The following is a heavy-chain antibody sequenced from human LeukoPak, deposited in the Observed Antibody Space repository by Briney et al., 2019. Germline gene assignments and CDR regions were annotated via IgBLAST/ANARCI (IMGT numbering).Heavy chain of an antibody. CDR2: INPNSGGT. CDR1: GYAFTGYY. CDR3: ARVGFEYGDNRWFDP. Sequence: ASVKVSCKASGYAFTGYYMHWVRQAPGQGLEWMGWINPNSGGTNYAQKFQGRVTMTRDTSISTAYMELSRLRSDDTAVYYCARVGFEYGDNRWFDPWGQGTLVTVSS. D-gene: IGHD4-17*01. J-gene: IGHJ5*02. V-gene: IGHV1-2*02.